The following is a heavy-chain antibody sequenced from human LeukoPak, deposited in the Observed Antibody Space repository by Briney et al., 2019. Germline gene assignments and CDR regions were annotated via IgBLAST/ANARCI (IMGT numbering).Heavy chain of an antibody. CDR1: GGTFSSYA. D-gene: IGHD3-22*01. CDR3: AVPGDYYDSSGFDY. J-gene: IGHJ4*02. CDR2: IIPIFGTA. Sequence: SVKVSCKASGGTFSSYAISWVRLAPGQGLEWMGGIIPIFGTANYAQKFQGRVTITTDESTSTAYMELSSLRSEDTAVYYCAVPGDYYDSSGFDYWGQGTLVTVSS. V-gene: IGHV1-69*05.